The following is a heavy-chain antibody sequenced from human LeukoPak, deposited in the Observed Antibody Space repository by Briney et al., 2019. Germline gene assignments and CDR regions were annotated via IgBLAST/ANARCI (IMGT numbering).Heavy chain of an antibody. D-gene: IGHD5-24*01. CDR2: ISSSGSTI. CDR1: GFTFSSYE. V-gene: IGHV3-48*03. CDR3: AKDQKMGMATTMNNPGSD. Sequence: GGSLRLSCAASGFTFSSYEMNWVRQAPGKGLEWVSYISSSGSTIYYADSVKGRFTISRDNSKNTLYLQMNSLRAEDTAVYYCAKDQKMGMATTMNNPGSDWGQGTLVTVSS. J-gene: IGHJ4*02.